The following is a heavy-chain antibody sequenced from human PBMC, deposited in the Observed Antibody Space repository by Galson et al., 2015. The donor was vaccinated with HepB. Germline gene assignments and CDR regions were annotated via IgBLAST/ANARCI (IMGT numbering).Heavy chain of an antibody. CDR1: GGTFSSYA. V-gene: IGHV1-2*06. J-gene: IGHJ6*03. D-gene: IGHD6-6*01. CDR2: INPNSGGT. Sequence: SVKVSCKASGGTFSSYAISRVRQAPGQGLEWMGRINPNSGGTNYAQKFQGRVTMTRDTSISTAYMELSRLRSDDTAVYYCARDGYSSSGWGLRYYYYYMDVWGKGTTVTVSS. CDR3: ARDGYSSSGWGLRYYYYYMDV.